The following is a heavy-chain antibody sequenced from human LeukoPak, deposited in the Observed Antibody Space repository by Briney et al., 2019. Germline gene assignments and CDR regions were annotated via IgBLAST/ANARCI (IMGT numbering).Heavy chain of an antibody. CDR3: ARLRYYYDSSGLNWFDP. V-gene: IGHV4-34*01. J-gene: IGHJ5*02. Sequence: PSETLSLTCAVYGGSFSGYYWSWIRQPPGKGLEWIGEINHSGSTNYNPSLKSRVTISVDTSKNQFSLKLSSVTAADTAVYYCARLRYYYDSSGLNWFDPWGQGTLVTVSS. D-gene: IGHD3-22*01. CDR1: GGSFSGYY. CDR2: INHSGST.